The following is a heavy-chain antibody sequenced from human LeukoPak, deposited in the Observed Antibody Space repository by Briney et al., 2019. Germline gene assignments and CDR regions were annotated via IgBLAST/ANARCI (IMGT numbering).Heavy chain of an antibody. CDR2: IYYSGST. J-gene: IGHJ5*02. V-gene: IGHV4-39*07. Sequence: SETLSLTCTVSGGSISSSSYYWGWIRQPPGKGLEWIGSIYYSGSTYYNPSLKSRVTISVDTSKNQFSLKLSSVTAADTAVYYCARDASYYDFWSGYSAFDPWGQGTLVTVSS. D-gene: IGHD3-3*01. CDR3: ARDASYYDFWSGYSAFDP. CDR1: GGSISSSSYY.